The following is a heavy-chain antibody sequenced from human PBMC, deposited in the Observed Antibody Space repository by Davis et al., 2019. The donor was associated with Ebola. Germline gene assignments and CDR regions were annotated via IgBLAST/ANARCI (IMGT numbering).Heavy chain of an antibody. CDR2: ISGGGGST. J-gene: IGHJ6*02. V-gene: IGHV3-23*01. CDR3: ASNYYAMDV. Sequence: GESLKISYAASGFTFSSYGMNWVRQAPGKGLEWVSTISGGGGSTHYADSVKGRFTISRDNSKNTLYLQMNSLRAEDTAVYYCASNYYAMDVWGQGTTVTVSS. CDR1: GFTFSSYG.